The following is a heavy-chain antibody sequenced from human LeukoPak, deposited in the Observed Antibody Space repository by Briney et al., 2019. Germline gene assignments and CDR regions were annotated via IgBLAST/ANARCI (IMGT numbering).Heavy chain of an antibody. Sequence: SETLSLTCTVSGYSISSGYYWGWIRQPPGKGLEWIGSIYHSGSTYYNPSLKSRVTISVDTSKNQFSLKLSSVTAADTAVYYCARGYYGSGSYYYYYYYYYMDVWGKGTTVTISS. V-gene: IGHV4-38-2*02. CDR3: ARGYYGSGSYYYYYYYYYMDV. CDR1: GYSISSGYY. CDR2: IYHSGST. J-gene: IGHJ6*03. D-gene: IGHD3-10*01.